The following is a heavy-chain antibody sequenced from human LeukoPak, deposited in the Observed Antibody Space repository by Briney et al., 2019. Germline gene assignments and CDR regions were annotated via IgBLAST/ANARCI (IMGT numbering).Heavy chain of an antibody. Sequence: GGSLRLSCSASGFTFCSYSMKWVRQAPGKGLEGVSSISSSSSYIYYAHSVEGQFTSSRDNAKNSLYLQMHRLRAEDTAVYYCARGRKAKGDIVVVPAAFDYWGQGTLVTVSS. J-gene: IGHJ4*02. CDR2: ISSSSSYI. CDR1: GFTFCSYS. D-gene: IGHD2-2*01. CDR3: ARGRKAKGDIVVVPAAFDY. V-gene: IGHV3-21*01.